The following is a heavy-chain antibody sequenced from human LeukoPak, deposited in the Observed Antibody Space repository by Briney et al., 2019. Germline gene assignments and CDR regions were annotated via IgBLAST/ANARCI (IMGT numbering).Heavy chain of an antibody. CDR1: GGSISSYY. D-gene: IGHD4-17*01. CDR3: ARAHHLDYGDWFDP. Sequence: SETLSLTCTVSGGSISSYYWSWIRQPPGKGLEWIGYIYYSGSTNYNPSLKSRVTISVDTSKNQFSLKLSSVTAADTAVYYCARAHHLDYGDWFDPWGQGTLVTVSS. J-gene: IGHJ5*02. V-gene: IGHV4-59*01. CDR2: IYYSGST.